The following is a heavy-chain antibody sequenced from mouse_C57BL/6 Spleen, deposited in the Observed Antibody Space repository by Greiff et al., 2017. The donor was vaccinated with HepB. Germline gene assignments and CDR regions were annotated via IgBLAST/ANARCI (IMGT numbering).Heavy chain of an antibody. V-gene: IGHV1-26*01. Sequence: EVQLQQSGPELVKPGASVKISCKASGYTFTDYYMNWVKQSHGKSLEWIGDINPNNGGTSYTQKFKGKATLTVDKSSSTAYMEFRSLPSEDSAVYYCARGENYYYGSSGDYWGQGTTLTVSS. CDR3: ARGENYYYGSSGDY. CDR2: INPNNGGT. J-gene: IGHJ2*01. D-gene: IGHD1-1*01. CDR1: GYTFTDYY.